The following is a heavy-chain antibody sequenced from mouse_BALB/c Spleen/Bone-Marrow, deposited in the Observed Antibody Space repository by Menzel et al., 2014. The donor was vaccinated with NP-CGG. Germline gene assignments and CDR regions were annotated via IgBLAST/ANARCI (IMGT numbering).Heavy chain of an antibody. D-gene: IGHD2-4*01. CDR3: ARNYDYDGGYYAMDY. J-gene: IGHJ4*01. CDR2: TNPSTGYT. Sequence: VQLQESGAELAKPGASVKMSCKASGYNFISYWMHWVKQRPGQGLEWIGYTNPSTGYTEYNQKFKDKATLTADKSSSKAYMQLSSLTSEGSAVYYCARNYDYDGGYYAMDYWGQGTSVTVSS. CDR1: GYNFISYW. V-gene: IGHV1-7*01.